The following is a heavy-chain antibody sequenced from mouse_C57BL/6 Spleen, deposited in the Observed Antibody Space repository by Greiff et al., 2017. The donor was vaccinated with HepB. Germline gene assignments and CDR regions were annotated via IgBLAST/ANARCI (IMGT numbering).Heavy chain of an antibody. CDR2: IHPNSGST. J-gene: IGHJ2*01. V-gene: IGHV1-64*01. CDR3: ARDGSSLYYFDY. CDR1: GYTFTSYW. Sequence: QVHVKQPGAELVKPGASVKLSCKASGYTFTSYWMHWVKQRPGQGLEWIGMIHPNSGSTNYNEKFKSKATLTVDKSPSTAYMQLSSLTSEDSAVYYCARDGSSLYYFDYWGQGTTLTVSS. D-gene: IGHD1-1*01.